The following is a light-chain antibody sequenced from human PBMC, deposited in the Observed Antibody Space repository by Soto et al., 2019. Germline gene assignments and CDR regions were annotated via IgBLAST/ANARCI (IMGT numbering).Light chain of an antibody. J-gene: IGLJ1*01. Sequence: QSVLTQPPSASGTPGQGVTISCSGSTSNIGSNYVYWYQQLPGTAPKLLIYRNNQRPSGVPDRFSGSKSGTSASLAISGLRSDDEADYFCATWDDSLNCFYAFGSRTKV. CDR2: RNN. V-gene: IGLV1-47*01. CDR3: ATWDDSLNCFYA. CDR1: TSNIGSNY.